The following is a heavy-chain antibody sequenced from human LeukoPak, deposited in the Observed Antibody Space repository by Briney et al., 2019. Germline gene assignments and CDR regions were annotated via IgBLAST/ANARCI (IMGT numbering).Heavy chain of an antibody. CDR3: ARPTYGDYVYGDAFDI. CDR1: GGSFSGYY. D-gene: IGHD4-17*01. CDR2: INHSGST. V-gene: IGHV4-34*01. J-gene: IGHJ3*02. Sequence: SETLSLTCAVYGGSFSGYYWSWIRQPPGKGLEWIGEINHSGSTNYNPSLKSRVTISVDTSKNQFSLKLSSGADAGTAVYYCARPTYGDYVYGDAFDIWRQGAMASVSS.